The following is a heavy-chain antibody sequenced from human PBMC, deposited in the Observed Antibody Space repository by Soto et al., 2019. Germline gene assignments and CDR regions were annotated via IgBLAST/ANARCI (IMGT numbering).Heavy chain of an antibody. CDR3: ARDNGYYDF. Sequence: QIQMVQSGAEVKQPGASVKISCKTSGYTFSSYSFNWVRQAPGQGLEWMAWIRTTSGNTHYAERVQGRVTVTLDKSARTAFMEMWGLTSDDTAVYFCARDNGYYDFWGQGTLVTVSS. CDR2: IRTTSGNT. D-gene: IGHD2-8*01. CDR1: GYTFSSYS. J-gene: IGHJ4*02. V-gene: IGHV1-18*01.